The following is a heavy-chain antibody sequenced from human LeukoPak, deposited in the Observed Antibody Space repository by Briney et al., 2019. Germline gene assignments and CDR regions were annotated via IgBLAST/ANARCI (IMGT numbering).Heavy chain of an antibody. D-gene: IGHD3-3*01. Sequence: GGSLRLSCAASGFTFSDYYMSWIRQAPGKGLEWVSYISSSGSTIYYADSVKGRFTISRDNAKSSLYLQMNSLRAEDTAVYYCARSYDFWGLYFDYWGQGTLVTVSS. V-gene: IGHV3-11*01. J-gene: IGHJ4*02. CDR1: GFTFSDYY. CDR2: ISSSGSTI. CDR3: ARSYDFWGLYFDY.